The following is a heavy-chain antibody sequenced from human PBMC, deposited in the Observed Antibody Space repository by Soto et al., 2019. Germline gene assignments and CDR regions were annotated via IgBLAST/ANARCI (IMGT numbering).Heavy chain of an antibody. CDR1: GFTFSSYA. D-gene: IGHD3-10*01. CDR2: ISYDGSNK. CDR3: ARDPSPVLLWFGEDLYWFDP. J-gene: IGHJ5*02. Sequence: GGSLRLSCAASGFTFSSYAMHWVRQAPGKGLEWVAVISYDGSNKYYADSVKGRFTISRDNSKNTLYLQMNSLRAEDTAVYYCARDPSPVLLWFGEDLYWFDPWGQGTLVTVSS. V-gene: IGHV3-30-3*01.